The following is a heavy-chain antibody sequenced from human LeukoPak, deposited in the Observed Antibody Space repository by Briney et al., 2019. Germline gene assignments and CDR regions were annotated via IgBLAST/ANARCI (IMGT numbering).Heavy chain of an antibody. D-gene: IGHD5-12*01. CDR2: IIPIFGTA. CDR3: ARDESGYDVGWGDDAFDI. Sequence: SVKVSCKASGGTFSSYAISLVRQAPGQGLEWMGGIIPIFGTANYAQKFQGRVTITADESTSTAYMELSSLRSEDTAVYYCARDESGYDVGWGDDAFDIWGQGTMVTVSS. V-gene: IGHV1-69*13. CDR1: GGTFSSYA. J-gene: IGHJ3*02.